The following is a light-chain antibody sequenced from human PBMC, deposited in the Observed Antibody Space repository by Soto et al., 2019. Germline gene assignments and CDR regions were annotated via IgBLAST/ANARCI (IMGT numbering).Light chain of an antibody. V-gene: IGKV3-20*01. CDR2: GAS. Sequence: EIVLTQSPGTLSFSPGERATLSCRASQSVSSRSLAWYQQKPGQAPSLLISGASSRAADIPDRFSGSGSGTDFTLTSNRLEPEDFAFYYCQQCDSSPRTFGQGTNVDIK. CDR1: QSVSSRS. J-gene: IGKJ1*01. CDR3: QQCDSSPRT.